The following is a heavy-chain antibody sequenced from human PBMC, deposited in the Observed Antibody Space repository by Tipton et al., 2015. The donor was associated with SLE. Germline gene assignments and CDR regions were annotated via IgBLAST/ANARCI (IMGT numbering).Heavy chain of an antibody. CDR2: IKQDGSEK. CDR3: ARAYYDFWSGYYNWFDP. CDR1: GFTFSSDW. J-gene: IGHJ5*02. Sequence: GSLRLSCAASGFTFSSDWMSWVRQAPGKGLEWVANIKQDGSEKYYVDSVKGRFNISRDNAKNSLYLQINSLRAEDTAVYYCARAYYDFWSGYYNWFDPWGQGTLVTVSS. V-gene: IGHV3-7*04. D-gene: IGHD3-3*01.